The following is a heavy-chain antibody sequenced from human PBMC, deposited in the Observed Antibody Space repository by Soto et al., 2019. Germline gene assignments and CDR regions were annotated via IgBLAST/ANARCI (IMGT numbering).Heavy chain of an antibody. CDR3: ARAYGIAAATSWFDP. Sequence: SVKVSCKASGGTFSSYAISWVRQAPGQGLEWMGGIIPIFGTANYAQKFQGRVTITADESTSTAYMELSSLRSEDTAVYYCARAYGIAAATSWFDPWGQGTLVTVSS. V-gene: IGHV1-69*13. D-gene: IGHD6-13*01. CDR2: IIPIFGTA. J-gene: IGHJ5*02. CDR1: GGTFSSYA.